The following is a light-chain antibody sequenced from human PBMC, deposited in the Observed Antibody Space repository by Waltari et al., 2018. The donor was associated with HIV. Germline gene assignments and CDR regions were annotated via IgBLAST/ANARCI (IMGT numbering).Light chain of an antibody. Sequence: DIQLTQSPSSLSASVGDRVTITCQASQDISNFLNWFHQRPGKAPKLLIYDASNLEAGVPSRFSGAGSGTHFTFTISRLQPEDVGTYFCQVYVFLPRFTFGPGTKVQIK. CDR3: QVYVFLPRFT. V-gene: IGKV1-33*01. CDR1: QDISNF. J-gene: IGKJ3*01. CDR2: DAS.